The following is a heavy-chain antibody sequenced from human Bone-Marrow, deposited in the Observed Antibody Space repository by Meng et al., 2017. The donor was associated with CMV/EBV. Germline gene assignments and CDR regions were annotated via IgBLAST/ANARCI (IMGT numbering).Heavy chain of an antibody. J-gene: IGHJ3*02. D-gene: IGHD1-26*01. CDR1: GFTFSSYS. V-gene: IGHV3-21*01. CDR3: ARDKGGSYLRAFDI. Sequence: GESLKISCAASGFTFSSYSMNWVRQAPGKGLEWVSSISSSSSYIYYADSVKGRFTISRDNAKISLYLQMNSLRAEDTAVYYCARDKGGSYLRAFDIWGQGTMVTVSS. CDR2: ISSSSSYI.